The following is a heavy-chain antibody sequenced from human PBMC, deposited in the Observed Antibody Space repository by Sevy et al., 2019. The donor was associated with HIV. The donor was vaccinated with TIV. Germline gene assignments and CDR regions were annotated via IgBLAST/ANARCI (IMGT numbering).Heavy chain of an antibody. V-gene: IGHV3-15*01. CDR1: GFTFSNAW. CDR2: IKSKTDGGTT. Sequence: GGSLRLSCAASGFTFSNAWMSWVRQAPGKGLEWVGRIKSKTDGGTTDYAAPMKGRFTISRDDSKNTLYLQMNSLKTEDTAVYYCTTDFYDFWSGSWGQGTLVTVSS. CDR3: TTDFYDFWSGS. J-gene: IGHJ4*02. D-gene: IGHD3-3*01.